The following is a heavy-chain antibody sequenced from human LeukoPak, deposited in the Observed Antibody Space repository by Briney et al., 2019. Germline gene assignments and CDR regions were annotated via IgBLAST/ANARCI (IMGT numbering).Heavy chain of an antibody. V-gene: IGHV5-51*01. Sequence: GESLKISCKSSGYSFTSYWIAWVRQMPGKGLGWRGILYPGDSDTRYSPSFQGQVTISADRSITTSYLQGSSLKASDTAMYYCARLYLPYTSAWYGSAFDIWGQGTMVTVSS. CDR1: GYSFTSYW. D-gene: IGHD6-13*01. CDR3: ARLYLPYTSAWYGSAFDI. CDR2: LYPGDSDT. J-gene: IGHJ3*02.